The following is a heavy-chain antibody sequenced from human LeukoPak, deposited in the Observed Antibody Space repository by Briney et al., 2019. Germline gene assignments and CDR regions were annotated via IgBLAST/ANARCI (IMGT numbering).Heavy chain of an antibody. CDR2: ISAYNGNT. V-gene: IGHV1-18*01. Sequence: ASVKVSCKASGYTFTSYGISWVRQAPGQGLEWMGWISAYNGNTNYAQKLQGRVTMTTDTSTSTAYMELRSLRSDDTAVYYCARQPPSSGWYLDYFDYWGQGTLVTVSS. CDR1: GYTFTSYG. CDR3: ARQPPSSGWYLDYFDY. J-gene: IGHJ4*02. D-gene: IGHD6-19*01.